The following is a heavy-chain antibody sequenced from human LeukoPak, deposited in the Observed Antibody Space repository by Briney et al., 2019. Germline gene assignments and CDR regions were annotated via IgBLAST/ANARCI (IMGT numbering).Heavy chain of an antibody. V-gene: IGHV4-59*01. CDR1: GGSISSYY. CDR3: ARAKSGRFGPEFDY. Sequence: SETLSLTCTVSGGSISSYYWSWIRQPPGKGLEWIGYTYYSGSTNYNPSLKSRVTISVDTSKNQFSLKLSSVTAADTAVYYCARAKSGRFGPEFDYWGQGTLVTVSS. CDR2: TYYSGST. D-gene: IGHD3-3*01. J-gene: IGHJ4*02.